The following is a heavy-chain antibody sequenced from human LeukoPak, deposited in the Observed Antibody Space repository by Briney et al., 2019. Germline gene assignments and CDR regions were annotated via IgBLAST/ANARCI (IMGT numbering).Heavy chain of an antibody. D-gene: IGHD4-17*01. J-gene: IGHJ6*02. CDR2: INTNTGNP. CDR1: GYTFTSYG. V-gene: IGHV7-4-1*02. Sequence: ASVKVSCKASGYTFTSYGISWVRQAPGQGLEWMGWINTNTGNPTYAQGFTGRFVFSLDTSVSTAYLQISSLKAEDTAVYYCASQLRLGPTAYYYYGMDVWGQGTTVTVSS. CDR3: ASQLRLGPTAYYYYGMDV.